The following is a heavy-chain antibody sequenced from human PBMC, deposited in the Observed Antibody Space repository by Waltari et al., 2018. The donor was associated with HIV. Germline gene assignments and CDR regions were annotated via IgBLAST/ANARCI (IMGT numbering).Heavy chain of an antibody. CDR2: IYYSGST. CDR1: GGSISSSSYY. CDR3: AREAMITFPKYYYYYGMDV. Sequence: QLQLQESGPGLVKPSETLSLTCTVSGGSISSSSYYWGWIRQPPGKGLEWIGSIYYSGSTDYNPSLKSRVTISVETSKNQFSLKLSSVTAADTAVYYCAREAMITFPKYYYYYGMDVWGQGTTVTVSS. D-gene: IGHD3-16*01. V-gene: IGHV4-39*07. J-gene: IGHJ6*02.